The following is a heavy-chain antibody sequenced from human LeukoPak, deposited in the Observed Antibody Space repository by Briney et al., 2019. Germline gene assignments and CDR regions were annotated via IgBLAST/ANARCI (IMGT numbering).Heavy chain of an antibody. CDR3: STLVGATTNAFDY. J-gene: IGHJ4*02. D-gene: IGHD1-26*01. CDR2: IRSKANSYAT. Sequence: PGGSLRLSCAASGFTFSGSAMHWVRQASGKGLEWVGRIRSKANSYATAYAASVKGRFTISRDDSKNTAYLQMNSLKTEDTAVYYCSTLVGATTNAFDYWGQGTLVTVSS. CDR1: GFTFSGSA. V-gene: IGHV3-73*01.